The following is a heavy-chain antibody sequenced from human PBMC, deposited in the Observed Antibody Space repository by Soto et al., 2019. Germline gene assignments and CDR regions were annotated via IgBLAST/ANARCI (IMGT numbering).Heavy chain of an antibody. CDR1: GGSISSGW. Sequence: SETLSLTCAVSGGSISSGWWTWVRQPPGKGLEWIGEILYSGTTNYNSSLNSRVTISIDNSKKQFSLILSSVTAADTAVYYCSSRIIDAPTWGQGTLVTVSS. CDR2: ILYSGTT. V-gene: IGHV4-4*02. J-gene: IGHJ5*02. CDR3: SSRIIDAPT. D-gene: IGHD3-10*01.